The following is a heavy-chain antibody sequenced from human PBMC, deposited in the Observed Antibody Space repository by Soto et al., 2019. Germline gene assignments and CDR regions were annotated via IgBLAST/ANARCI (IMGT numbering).Heavy chain of an antibody. CDR3: AKDRDYFDY. CDR1: GFTFSNYA. Sequence: EVQLLESGGGLVQPGGSLRLSCAASGFTFSNYAMNWVRQAPGKGLEWVASIRGSAGTPYYADSVRGRFTISRDNSKNTLSLQMNSLSVEDTAVYYCAKDRDYFDYWGQGALVTVSS. J-gene: IGHJ4*02. V-gene: IGHV3-23*01. CDR2: IRGSAGTP.